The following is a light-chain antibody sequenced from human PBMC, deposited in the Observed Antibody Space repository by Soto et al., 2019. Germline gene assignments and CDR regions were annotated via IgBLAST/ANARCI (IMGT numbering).Light chain of an antibody. CDR3: QQYGSSRWT. CDR2: GAS. J-gene: IGKJ1*01. Sequence: EIVLTQSPDTLSLFPGERATLSCRASQSVSSTYLAWYQQKLGQAPRLLIFGASRRATGIPDRFSGSGAGTDFTLTISRLEPEDFAVYYCQQYGSSRWTFGQGTKVEIK. V-gene: IGKV3-20*01. CDR1: QSVSSTY.